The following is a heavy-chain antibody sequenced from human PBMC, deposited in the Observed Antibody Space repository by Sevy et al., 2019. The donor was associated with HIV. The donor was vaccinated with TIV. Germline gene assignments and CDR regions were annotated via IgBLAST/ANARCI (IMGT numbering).Heavy chain of an antibody. V-gene: IGHV1-2*02. Sequence: ASVKLSCKASGYTFTDYFMHWVRQAPGQGLEWMGWINPNSGGTNYAQRFRGRVTMTRDTSVSTAYMGLSRLRSDDTAVYYCASLSGYYYDSSRYYNTDAFDIWGQGTMVTVSS. CDR3: ASLSGYYYDSSRYYNTDAFDI. J-gene: IGHJ3*02. D-gene: IGHD3-22*01. CDR2: INPNSGGT. CDR1: GYTFTDYF.